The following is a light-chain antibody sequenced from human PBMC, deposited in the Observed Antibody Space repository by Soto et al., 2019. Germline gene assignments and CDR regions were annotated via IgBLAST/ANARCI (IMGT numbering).Light chain of an antibody. J-gene: IGLJ3*02. CDR2: TTN. V-gene: IGLV1-44*01. CDR1: SSNIGNNT. Sequence: QSVLTQPPSASVTPGQRVSISCSGSSSNIGNNTVNWYQQFPETAPRLLIYTTNQRPSGVPDRFSGSKSGTSASLAISGLQSEDEPDYYCAAWDDSLNGPVFGGGTKVTVL. CDR3: AAWDDSLNGPV.